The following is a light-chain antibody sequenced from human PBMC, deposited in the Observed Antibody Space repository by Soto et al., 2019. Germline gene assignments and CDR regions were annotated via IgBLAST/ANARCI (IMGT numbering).Light chain of an antibody. J-gene: IGKJ1*01. V-gene: IGKV3-11*01. CDR2: DAS. CDR3: QQRSNWPPWT. Sequence: EIVLTQSPATLSLSPGERATLSCRASQSVSSYLAWYRQKPGQAPRLLIFDASNRATGIPARFSGRGSGTDFTLTISSLEPEDFAVYYCQQRSNWPPWTCGQGTKVEIK. CDR1: QSVSSY.